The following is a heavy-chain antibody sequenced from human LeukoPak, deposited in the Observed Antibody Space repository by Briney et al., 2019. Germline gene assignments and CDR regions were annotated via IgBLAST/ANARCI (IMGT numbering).Heavy chain of an antibody. D-gene: IGHD3-22*01. CDR3: ATDREGDPSAYYLV. V-gene: IGHV3-23*01. CDR1: GFTLSGYA. J-gene: IGHJ4*02. CDR2: ISDNGGRT. Sequence: GGSLRLSCAASGFTLSGYAMSWVRQAPGKGLEWVSTISDNGGRTYYADSVKGRFTISRDNSKNTLFLQMNSLRAEDSAVYYCATDREGDPSAYYLVGGQGTLITVSS.